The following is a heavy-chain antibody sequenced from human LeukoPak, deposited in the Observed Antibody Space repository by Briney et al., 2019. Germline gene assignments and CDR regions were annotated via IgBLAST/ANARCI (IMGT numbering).Heavy chain of an antibody. V-gene: IGHV4-34*01. CDR1: GGSFRGYY. D-gene: IGHD1-1*01. CDR3: ARASVDWNYYGMDV. CDR2: INHSGST. Sequence: PSETLSLTCAVYGGSFRGYYWSWIRQPPGKGLEWIGEINHSGSTNYNPSLKSRVTISVDTSKNQFSLKLSSVTAADTAVYYCARASVDWNYYGMDVWGQGTTVTVSS. J-gene: IGHJ6*02.